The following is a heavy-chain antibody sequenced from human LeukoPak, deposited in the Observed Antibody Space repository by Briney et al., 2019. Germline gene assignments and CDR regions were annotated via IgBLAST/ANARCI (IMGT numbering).Heavy chain of an antibody. Sequence: GRSLRLSCAASGFTFSSYGMHWVRQAPGKGLEWVAVISYDGSNKYYGDSVKGRFTISRDNSKNTLYLQVNSLRVEDTAVYYCARGARGFDYWGQGTLVTVSS. CDR1: GFTFSSYG. CDR3: ARGARGFDY. J-gene: IGHJ4*02. V-gene: IGHV3-30*03. D-gene: IGHD3-10*01. CDR2: ISYDGSNK.